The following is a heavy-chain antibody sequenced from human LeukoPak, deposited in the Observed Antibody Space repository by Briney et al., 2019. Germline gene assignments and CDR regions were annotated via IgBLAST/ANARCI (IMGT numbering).Heavy chain of an antibody. V-gene: IGHV3-23*01. CDR2: ISSSGSGGNT. J-gene: IGHJ6*02. Sequence: PGGSLRLSCVASGVTLSNYAMSWARQAPGKGLEWVSGISSSGSGGNTYYADSVKGRFTISRDNSKNTLYLQMNSLRAEDTAVYYCARELWSYYGMDVWGQGTTVTVSS. D-gene: IGHD5-18*01. CDR3: ARELWSYYGMDV. CDR1: GVTLSNYA.